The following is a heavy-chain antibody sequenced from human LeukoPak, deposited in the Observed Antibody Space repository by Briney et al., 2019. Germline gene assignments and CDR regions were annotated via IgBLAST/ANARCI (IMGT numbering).Heavy chain of an antibody. D-gene: IGHD3-9*01. CDR2: INHSGST. CDR1: GGSFSGYY. CDR3: ARPYYYDILTGYYYDAFDI. J-gene: IGHJ3*02. Sequence: PSETLSLTCAVYGGSFSGYYWSWIRQPPGKGLEWIGEINHSGSTNYNPSLKSRVTISVDTSKNQFSLKLSSVTAADTAVYYCARPYYYDILTGYYYDAFDIWGQGTMVTVSS. V-gene: IGHV4-34*01.